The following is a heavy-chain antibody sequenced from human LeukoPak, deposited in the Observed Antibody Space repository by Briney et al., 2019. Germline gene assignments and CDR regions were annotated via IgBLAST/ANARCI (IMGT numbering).Heavy chain of an antibody. J-gene: IGHJ4*02. CDR3: AMAPFYDSSGYNLDY. Sequence: ASVKVSCKVSGYTLTELTVHWVRQAPGKGLEWMGGFDPEDGETIYAQKFQGRVTMTEDTSTDTANMELSSLRSEDTAVYYCAMAPFYDSSGYNLDYWGQGTWSPSPQ. CDR1: GYTLTELT. V-gene: IGHV1-24*01. D-gene: IGHD3-22*01. CDR2: FDPEDGET.